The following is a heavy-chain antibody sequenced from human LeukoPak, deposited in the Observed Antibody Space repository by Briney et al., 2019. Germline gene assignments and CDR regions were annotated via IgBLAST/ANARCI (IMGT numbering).Heavy chain of an antibody. CDR3: ARVRRIAAAGTGYFQH. D-gene: IGHD6-13*01. CDR2: INPNSGGT. J-gene: IGHJ1*01. V-gene: IGHV1-2*02. Sequence: ASVKVSCKASGYTFTGYYMHWVRQAPGQGLEWMGWINPNSGGTNYAQKFQGRVTMTRDTSISTAYMELSRLRSDDTAVYYCARVRRIAAAGTGYFQHWGRAPWSPSPQ. CDR1: GYTFTGYY.